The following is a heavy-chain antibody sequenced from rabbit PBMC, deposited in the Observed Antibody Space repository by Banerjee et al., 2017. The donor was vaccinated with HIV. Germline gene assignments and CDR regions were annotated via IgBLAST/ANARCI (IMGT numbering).Heavy chain of an antibody. J-gene: IGHJ6*01. D-gene: IGHD4-1*01. Sequence: QSLEESGGDLVKPGASLTLTCTASGFSFSSSYYMCWVRQAPGKGLEWIGCIYTGSDSTYYASWAKGRFTISKTSSTMVTLQMTSLTAADTATYFCARDNSGWGPDLDFWGPGTLVTVS. CDR3: ARDNSGWGPDLDF. CDR1: GFSFSSSYY. V-gene: IGHV1S40*01. CDR2: IYTGSDST.